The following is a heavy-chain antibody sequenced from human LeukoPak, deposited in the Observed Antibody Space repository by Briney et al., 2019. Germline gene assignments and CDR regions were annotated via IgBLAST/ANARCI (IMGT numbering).Heavy chain of an antibody. V-gene: IGHV5-51*01. D-gene: IGHD2-15*01. CDR3: ARRVVVASTSLGDFDY. CDR2: IYPGDSDT. CDR1: GYSFTSYW. Sequence: GESLKISCKGSGYSFTSYWIGWVRQMPGKGREWMGIIYPGDSDTRYSPSFQGLVTISADKSISTTYLQWRSLKASDTAMFFCARRVVVASTSLGDFDYWGQGTLVTVSS. J-gene: IGHJ4*02.